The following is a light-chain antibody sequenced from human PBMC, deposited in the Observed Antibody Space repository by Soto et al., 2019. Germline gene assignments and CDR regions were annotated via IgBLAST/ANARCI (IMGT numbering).Light chain of an antibody. CDR3: QQYGSSPST. CDR1: QSISSSY. V-gene: IGKV3-20*01. CDR2: GAS. Sequence: EIVLTQSPGTLSLSPGERVTLSCRASQSISSSYLAWYQQKPGQAPRLLIYGASSRVTGIPARFSGSGSGTDFTLTISRLEPEDFAVYYCQQYGSSPSTFGQGTRLEIK. J-gene: IGKJ5*01.